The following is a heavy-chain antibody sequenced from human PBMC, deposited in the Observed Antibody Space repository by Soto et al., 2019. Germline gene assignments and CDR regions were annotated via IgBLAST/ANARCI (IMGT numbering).Heavy chain of an antibody. D-gene: IGHD2-15*01. V-gene: IGHV4-4*02. J-gene: IGHJ5*02. CDR2: IYHSGST. CDR1: SGSISSSNW. Sequence: QVQLQESGPGLVKPSGTLSLTCAVSSGSISSSNWWSWVRQPPGKGLEWIGEIYHSGSTNYNPSLKSRVTISVDKSKNQFSLKLSSVTAADTAVYYCAVTGYCSGGSCKEGWFDPWGQGTLVTVSS. CDR3: AVTGYCSGGSCKEGWFDP.